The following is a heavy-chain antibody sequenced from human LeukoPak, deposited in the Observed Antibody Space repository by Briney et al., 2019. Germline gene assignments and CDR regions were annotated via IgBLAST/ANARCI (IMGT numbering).Heavy chain of an antibody. D-gene: IGHD3-10*01. J-gene: IGHJ6*03. CDR1: GGSFSGYY. Sequence: PSETLSLTCAVYGGSFSGYYWSRIRQPPGKGLEWIGEINHSGSTNYNPSLKSRVTISVDTSKNQFSLKLSSVTAADTAVYYCARHGPYGLRPLYYYYYMDVWGKGTTVTISS. V-gene: IGHV4-34*01. CDR3: ARHGPYGLRPLYYYYYMDV. CDR2: INHSGST.